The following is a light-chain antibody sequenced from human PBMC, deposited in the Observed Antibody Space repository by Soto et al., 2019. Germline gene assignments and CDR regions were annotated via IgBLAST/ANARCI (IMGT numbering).Light chain of an antibody. CDR3: QQTYNTPGT. CDR2: GAS. CDR1: QSISSY. V-gene: IGKV1-39*01. Sequence: DIQMTQSPSSLSTSVGDRVTITCRASQSISSYLNWYQQKPGKAPKLLIYGASSLQSGVPSRFSGSGSGTDFTLTISSLQPEDSASYYCQQTYNTPGTFGQGTKVDIK. J-gene: IGKJ1*01.